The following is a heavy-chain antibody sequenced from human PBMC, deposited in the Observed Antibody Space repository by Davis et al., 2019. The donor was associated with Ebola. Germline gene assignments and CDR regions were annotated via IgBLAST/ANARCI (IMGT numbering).Heavy chain of an antibody. D-gene: IGHD2-15*01. CDR2: INPNSGGT. Sequence: ASVKVSCKASGYTFTGYYMHWVRQAPGQGLEWMGWINPNSGGTNYAQKFQGWVTMTRDTSISTAYMELSRLRSDDTAVYYCARGYGPKCRGGTCVNDSWGQGTLVTVSS. CDR1: GYTFTGYY. J-gene: IGHJ4*02. CDR3: ARGYGPKCRGGTCVNDS. V-gene: IGHV1-2*04.